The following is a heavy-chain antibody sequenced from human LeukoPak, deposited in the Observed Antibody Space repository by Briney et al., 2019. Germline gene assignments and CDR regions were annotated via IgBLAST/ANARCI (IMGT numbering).Heavy chain of an antibody. D-gene: IGHD5-24*01. CDR1: GFTFSSYW. V-gene: IGHV3-20*04. CDR2: INWNGGST. Sequence: PGGSLRLSCAASGFTFSSYWMHWVRQAPGKGLEWVSGINWNGGSTVYADSVKGRFTISRDNAKNSLYLQMNSLRAEDTALYYCARGGGDGYNYWEVRAFDIWGQGTMVTVSS. J-gene: IGHJ3*02. CDR3: ARGGGDGYNYWEVRAFDI.